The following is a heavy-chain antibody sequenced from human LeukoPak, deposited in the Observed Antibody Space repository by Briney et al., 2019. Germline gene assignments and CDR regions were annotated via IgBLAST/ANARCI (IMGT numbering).Heavy chain of an antibody. D-gene: IGHD3-10*01. Sequence: SETLSLTCTVSGGSISSSSYYWGWIRQPPGKGLEWIGSIYYSGSTYYNPSLKSRVTISVDTSKNQFSLKLSSVTAADTAVYYCARDGNSWTYGSGSYYNDYWGQGTLVTVSS. V-gene: IGHV4-39*07. CDR3: ARDGNSWTYGSGSYYNDY. CDR1: GGSISSSSYY. J-gene: IGHJ4*02. CDR2: IYYSGST.